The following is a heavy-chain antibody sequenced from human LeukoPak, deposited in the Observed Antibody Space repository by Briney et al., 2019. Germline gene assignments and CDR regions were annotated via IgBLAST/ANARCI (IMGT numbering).Heavy chain of an antibody. CDR1: GFTFSSFA. J-gene: IGHJ5*02. CDR3: TKDPNGDYVGAFDP. D-gene: IGHD4-17*01. V-gene: IGHV3-23*01. Sequence: GGSLRLSCAASGFTFSSFAMTWVRQAPGKGLEGLSSITGRHGPTYNTDSVKGRFTIYRDNSQNTLYLQMNSLRAEDTAVYYCTKDPNGDYVGAFDPWGQGTLVTVS. CDR2: ITGRHGPT.